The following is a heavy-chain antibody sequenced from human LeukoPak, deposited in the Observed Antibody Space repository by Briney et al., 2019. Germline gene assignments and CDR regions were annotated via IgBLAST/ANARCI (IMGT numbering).Heavy chain of an antibody. CDR1: GGSISSSSYY. J-gene: IGHJ4*02. Sequence: KTSETLSLTCTVSGGSISSSSYYWGWIRQPPGKGLEWIGSIYYSGSTYYNPSLKSRVTISVDTSKNQFSLRLSSVTAADTAVYYCARGEDQQLWLRWSFDYWGQGTLVTVSS. V-gene: IGHV4-39*07. D-gene: IGHD5-18*01. CDR3: ARGEDQQLWLRWSFDY. CDR2: IYYSGST.